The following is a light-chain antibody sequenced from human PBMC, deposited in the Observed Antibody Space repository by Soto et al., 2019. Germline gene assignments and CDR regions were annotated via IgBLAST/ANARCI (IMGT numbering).Light chain of an antibody. J-gene: IGKJ2*01. Sequence: EIVLTQSPGNLSLSPGERATLSCRASQSVSSSYLAWYQQKPGQAPRLLIYGASSRATGIPDRFSGSGSGTDFTLTISRLEPEDFAVYYCQQYGSSPSMYTFGQGTKLEIK. CDR3: QQYGSSPSMYT. V-gene: IGKV3-20*01. CDR2: GAS. CDR1: QSVSSSY.